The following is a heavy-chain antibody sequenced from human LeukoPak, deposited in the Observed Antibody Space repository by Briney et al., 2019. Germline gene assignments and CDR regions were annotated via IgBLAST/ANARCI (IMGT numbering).Heavy chain of an antibody. Sequence: PGGSLRLSCSASGFTFSAYAMYWVRQAPGKGLEYVSGISSNGGSSFYADSVKGRFTISRDNSKNTLYLQMNSLRAEDTAVYYCATDNYFASGSNPRGGFDHWGQGTLVTVSS. CDR3: ATDNYFASGSNPRGGFDH. D-gene: IGHD3-10*01. CDR1: GFTFSAYA. CDR2: ISSNGGSS. V-gene: IGHV3-64*04. J-gene: IGHJ4*02.